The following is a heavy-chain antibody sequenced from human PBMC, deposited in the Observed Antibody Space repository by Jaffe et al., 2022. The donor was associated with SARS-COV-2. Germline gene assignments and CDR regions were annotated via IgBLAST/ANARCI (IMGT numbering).Heavy chain of an antibody. CDR2: INHSGST. Sequence: QVQLQQWGAGLLKPSETLSLTCAVYGGSFSGYYWSWIRQPPGKGLEWIGEINHSGSTNYNPSLKSRVTISVDTSKNQFSLKLSSVTAADTAVYYCARGLEYYYDSSGYYSDYYYYGMDVWGQGTTVTVSS. J-gene: IGHJ6*02. CDR1: GGSFSGYY. D-gene: IGHD3-22*01. V-gene: IGHV4-34*01. CDR3: ARGLEYYYDSSGYYSDYYYYGMDV.